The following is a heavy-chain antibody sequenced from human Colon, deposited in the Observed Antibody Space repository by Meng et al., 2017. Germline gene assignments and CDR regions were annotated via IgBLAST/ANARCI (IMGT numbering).Heavy chain of an antibody. CDR2: IYHTGGT. V-gene: IGHV4-59*01. Sequence: SETLSLTCTVSGGSITNYYWSWIRQSPGKGLEWIGYIYHTGGTNYHPSLKSRVAMSVDTSKNQFSLKLSSATAADSAVYYCARSSGTVRTFAYWGQGKLVNGAS. CDR3: ARSSGTVRTFAY. D-gene: IGHD3-10*01. CDR1: GGSITNYY. J-gene: IGHJ4*02.